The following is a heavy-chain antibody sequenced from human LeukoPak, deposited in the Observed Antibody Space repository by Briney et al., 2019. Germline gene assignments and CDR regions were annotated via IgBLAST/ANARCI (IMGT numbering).Heavy chain of an antibody. CDR1: GFAFSQFP. CDR2: ITGSGASA. CDR3: AKDYGDMPYWYFDL. Sequence: GGSLRLSCVASGFAFSQFPVHWVRQAPGKGLEWVSAITGSGASAYYADSVKGRFTISRDNSKNTLSLQMNSLRAEDTAIYYCAKDYGDMPYWYFDLWGRGTLVIVSS. D-gene: IGHD4-17*01. V-gene: IGHV3-23*01. J-gene: IGHJ2*01.